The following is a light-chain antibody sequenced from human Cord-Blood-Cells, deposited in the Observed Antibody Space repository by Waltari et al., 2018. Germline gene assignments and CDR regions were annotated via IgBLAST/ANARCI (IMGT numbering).Light chain of an antibody. CDR1: QSVSSY. CDR3: QQRSKWLT. Sequence: EIVLTQSPPTLSLSPGERATLSCRASQSVSSYLAWYQQKPRQAPRLLIYDASNRATGIPARFSSSGSGADFTLTISSLEPEDFADYYCQQRSKWLTFGGGTKVEIK. V-gene: IGKV3-11*01. CDR2: DAS. J-gene: IGKJ4*01.